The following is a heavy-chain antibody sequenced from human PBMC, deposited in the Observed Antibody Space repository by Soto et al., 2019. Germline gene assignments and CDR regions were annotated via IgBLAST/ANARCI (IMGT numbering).Heavy chain of an antibody. Sequence: PGGSLRLSCEASGFTFDDYAMSWVRQAPGKGLEWVSGINWNGGTSGYADSVKGRFTVSRDNAKNSLYLQMNSLRAEDTAFYYCARFSPQGQINIYATVALKYFDYWGQGTLVTVSS. V-gene: IGHV3-20*04. CDR1: GFTFDDYA. J-gene: IGHJ4*02. D-gene: IGHD2-2*01. CDR2: INWNGGTS. CDR3: ARFSPQGQINIYATVALKYFDY.